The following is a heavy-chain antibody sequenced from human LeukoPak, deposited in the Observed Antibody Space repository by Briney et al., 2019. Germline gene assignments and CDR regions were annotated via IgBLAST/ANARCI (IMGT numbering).Heavy chain of an antibody. V-gene: IGHV3-23*01. CDR3: AKEGRAVVTHFDY. CDR2: ISGSGGST. CDR1: GFTFSSYA. J-gene: IGHJ4*02. Sequence: GGSLRLSCAASGFTFSSYAMNWVRQAPGKGLEWVSAISGSGGSTYYADSVKGRFSISRDNSKNTLYLQMNNLRTEDTAVYYCAKEGRAVVTHFDYWGQGTLVTVSS. D-gene: IGHD3-22*01.